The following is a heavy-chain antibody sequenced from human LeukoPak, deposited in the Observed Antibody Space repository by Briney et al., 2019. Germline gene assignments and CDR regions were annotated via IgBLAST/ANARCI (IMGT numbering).Heavy chain of an antibody. CDR2: IIPIFGTA. CDR1: GGTFSSYA. D-gene: IGHD3-10*01. Sequence: SVKVSCKASGGTFSSYAISWVRQAPGQGLEWMGRIIPIFGTANYAQKFQGRVTITTDESTSTAYMELSSLGSEDTAVYYCARRRGSGSYYYDYWGQGTLVTVSS. J-gene: IGHJ4*02. CDR3: ARRRGSGSYYYDY. V-gene: IGHV1-69*05.